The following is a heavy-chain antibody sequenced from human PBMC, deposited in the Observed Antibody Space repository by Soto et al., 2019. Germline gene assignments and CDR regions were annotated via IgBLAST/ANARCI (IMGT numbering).Heavy chain of an antibody. J-gene: IGHJ4*02. V-gene: IGHV3-11*06. CDR1: GFLFTDYY. CDR2: IDGSSDYT. Sequence: LRLSCTASGFLFTDYYMSWIRQPPGKGLEWLAYIDGSSDYTNSADSVKGRFTISRDNAKNSVFLQMNNLRADDTAVYYCARDLRFSSTNYFDFWGRGTLVTVSS. CDR3: ARDLRFSSTNYFDF. D-gene: IGHD2-8*01.